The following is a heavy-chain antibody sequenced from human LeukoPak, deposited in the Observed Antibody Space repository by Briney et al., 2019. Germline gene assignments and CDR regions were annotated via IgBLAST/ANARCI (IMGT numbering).Heavy chain of an antibody. D-gene: IGHD3-22*01. CDR3: ARASDSSGYYSGMDV. CDR1: GGSISSGGYY. J-gene: IGHJ6*02. Sequence: SETLSLTCTVSGGSISSGGYYWSWIRQHPGKGLEWIGYIYYSGSTYYNPSLKSRVTISVDTSKNQFSLKLSSVTAADTAVYYCARASDSSGYYSGMDVWGQGTTVTVSS. CDR2: IYYSGST. V-gene: IGHV4-31*03.